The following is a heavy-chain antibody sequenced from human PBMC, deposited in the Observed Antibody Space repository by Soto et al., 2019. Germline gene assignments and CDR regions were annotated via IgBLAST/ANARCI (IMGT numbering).Heavy chain of an antibody. CDR3: AKHRMGAGVRGYFDY. J-gene: IGHJ4*02. CDR2: ISYDGSNK. Sequence: QVQLVESGGGVVQPGTSLRLSCAGSGFTFSSYGMDWVRQAPGKGLEWVAVISYDGSNKYYADSVKGRFTISRDNSKNTLYLQMSSLRADDTAVYYCAKHRMGAGVRGYFDYWGQGTLVTVSS. CDR1: GFTFSSYG. V-gene: IGHV3-30*18. D-gene: IGHD3-10*01.